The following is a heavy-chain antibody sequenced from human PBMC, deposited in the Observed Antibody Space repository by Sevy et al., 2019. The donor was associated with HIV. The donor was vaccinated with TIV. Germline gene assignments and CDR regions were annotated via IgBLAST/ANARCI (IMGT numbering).Heavy chain of an antibody. CDR3: ARDLEFYGNREYGPAFNPDY. CDR2: IWFDGSNE. D-gene: IGHD4-17*01. V-gene: IGHV3-33*01. CDR1: GFSFSSYG. Sequence: GGSLRLSCAASGFSFSSYGMHWVRQAPGKGLEWLAVIWFDGSNEYYADSVKGRFTISRDIAKNTLYLQMNSLRAEDTAVYYCARDLEFYGNREYGPAFNPDYWGRGTLVTVSS. J-gene: IGHJ4*02.